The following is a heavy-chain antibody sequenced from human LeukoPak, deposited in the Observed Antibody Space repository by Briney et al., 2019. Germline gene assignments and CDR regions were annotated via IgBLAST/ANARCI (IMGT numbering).Heavy chain of an antibody. Sequence: SETLSLTCAISGDSVSSNSASWNWSRQSPSRGLEWQGRTYYRSKWYKEYAVSVKSRITINTDTSKNQFSLQLNSVTPEDTAVYYCERDGVRGVTRRFDPWGQGTLVTVSS. J-gene: IGHJ5*02. CDR1: GDSVSSNSAS. CDR2: TYYRSKWYK. D-gene: IGHD3-10*01. V-gene: IGHV6-1*01. CDR3: ERDGVRGVTRRFDP.